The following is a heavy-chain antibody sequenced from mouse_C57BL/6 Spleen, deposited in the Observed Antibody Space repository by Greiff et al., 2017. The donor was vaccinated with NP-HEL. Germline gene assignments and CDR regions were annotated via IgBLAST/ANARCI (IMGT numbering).Heavy chain of an antibody. CDR1: GFTFSSYA. CDR3: AREGTAGD. Sequence: EVKVVESGGGLVKPGGSLKLSCAASGFTFSSYAMSWVRQTPEKRLEWVATISDGGSYTYYPDNVKGRFTISRDNAKNNLYLQMSHLKSEDTAMYYCAREGTAGDWGQGTTLTVSS. J-gene: IGHJ2*01. CDR2: ISDGGSYT. V-gene: IGHV5-4*01. D-gene: IGHD3-3*01.